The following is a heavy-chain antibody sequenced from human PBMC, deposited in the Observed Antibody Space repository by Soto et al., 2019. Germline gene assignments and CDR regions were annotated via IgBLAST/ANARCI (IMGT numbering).Heavy chain of an antibody. J-gene: IGHJ4*02. Sequence: GGSRSLSCAAAGYSFSSYSTSCASHAPGKGLEWVSAISGSGGSTYYADSVKGRFTISRDNSKNTLYLQMNSLRAEDTAVYYCAKLLSPVVVVPAAIPPAPADYWGQGTLVTVSS. CDR1: GYSFSSYS. CDR2: ISGSGGST. V-gene: IGHV3-23*01. CDR3: AKLLSPVVVVPAAIPPAPADY. D-gene: IGHD2-2*01.